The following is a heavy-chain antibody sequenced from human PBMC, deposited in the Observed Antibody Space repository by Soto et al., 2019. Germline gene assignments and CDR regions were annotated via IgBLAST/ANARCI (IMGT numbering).Heavy chain of an antibody. D-gene: IGHD3-3*01. V-gene: IGHV3-48*02. Sequence: RGSLRLSCAASGFTFSSYSMNCFRQSPVKWLEWVSYISSSSSTIYYADSVKGRFTISRDNAKNSLYLQMNSLRDEDTAVYYCARDSLNYDFWSGYYTNRYYGMDVWGQGTTVTVSS. CDR1: GFTFSSYS. J-gene: IGHJ6*02. CDR3: ARDSLNYDFWSGYYTNRYYGMDV. CDR2: ISSSSSTI.